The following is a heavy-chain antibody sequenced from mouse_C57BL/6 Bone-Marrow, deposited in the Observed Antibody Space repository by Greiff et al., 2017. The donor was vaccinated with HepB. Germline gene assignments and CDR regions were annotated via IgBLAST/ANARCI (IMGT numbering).Heavy chain of an antibody. CDR2: ISYDGSN. J-gene: IGHJ4*01. CDR1: GYSITSGYY. V-gene: IGHV3-6*01. CDR3: ALDYAMDY. Sequence: EVKLMESGPGLVKPSQSLSLTCSVTGYSITSGYYWNWIRQFPGNKLEWMGYISYDGSNNYNPSLKNRISITRDTSKNQFFLKLNSVTTEDTATYYCALDYAMDYWGQGTSVTVSS.